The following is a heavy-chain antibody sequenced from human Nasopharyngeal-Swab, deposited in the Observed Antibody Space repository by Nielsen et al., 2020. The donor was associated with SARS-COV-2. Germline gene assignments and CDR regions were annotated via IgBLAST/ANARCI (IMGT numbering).Heavy chain of an antibody. V-gene: IGHV3-21*01. CDR1: GFTFSSYA. J-gene: IGHJ5*02. D-gene: IGHD6-13*01. CDR2: ISSSSYI. CDR3: ARDPIGYSSSSWWFDP. Sequence: GESLKISCAASGFTFSSYAMHWVRQAPGKGLEWVSSISSSSYIYYADSVKGRFTISRDNAKNSLYLQMNSLRAEDTAVYYCARDPIGYSSSSWWFDPWGQGTLVTVSS.